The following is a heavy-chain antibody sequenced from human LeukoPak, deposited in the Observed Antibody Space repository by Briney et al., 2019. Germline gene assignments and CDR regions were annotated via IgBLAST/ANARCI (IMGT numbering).Heavy chain of an antibody. V-gene: IGHV3-53*01. Sequence: GGSLRLSCAASGFTVSSNYMSWVRQAPGKGLEWVSVIYSGGTTYYADSVKGRFTISRDNSKNTVYLQINSLRAEDTAVYYCARDPRGSSSWYGGYWGQGTLVTVSS. CDR3: ARDPRGSSSWYGGY. CDR1: GFTVSSNY. J-gene: IGHJ4*02. D-gene: IGHD6-13*01. CDR2: IYSGGTT.